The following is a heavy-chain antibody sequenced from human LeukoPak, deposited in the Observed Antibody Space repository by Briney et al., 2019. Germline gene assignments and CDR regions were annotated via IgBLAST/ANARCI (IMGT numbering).Heavy chain of an antibody. Sequence: SETLSLTCSVSGDTISGYYWSWVRQPPGKGLEWIGYIFSSGNTKYNPSLESRVTISVDTSNNQFSLQLNSVTPEDTAVYYCARGNDYVWGSYPGWFDPWGQGTLVTVSS. V-gene: IGHV4-59*12. CDR2: IFSSGNT. D-gene: IGHD3-16*02. J-gene: IGHJ5*02. CDR3: ARGNDYVWGSYPGWFDP. CDR1: GDTISGYY.